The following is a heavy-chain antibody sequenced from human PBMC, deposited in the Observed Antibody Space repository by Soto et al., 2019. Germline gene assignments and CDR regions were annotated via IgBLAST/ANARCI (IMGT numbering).Heavy chain of an antibody. CDR3: ARDRRLQSGGWFDP. D-gene: IGHD2-8*02. J-gene: IGHJ5*02. V-gene: IGHV4-31*03. CDR2: IYYSGST. CDR1: GCSISSGGYY. Sequence: PSETLSLTCPVSGCSISSGGYYWSWIRQHPGKGLEWIGYIYYSGSTYYNPSLKSRVTISVDTSKNQFSLKLSSVTAADTAVYYCARDRRLQSGGWFDPWGQGTLVTVSS.